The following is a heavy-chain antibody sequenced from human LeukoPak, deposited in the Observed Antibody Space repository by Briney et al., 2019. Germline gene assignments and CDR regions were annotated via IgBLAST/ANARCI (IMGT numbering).Heavy chain of an antibody. CDR3: ARSVKSTLYYFDY. CDR2: IRIKANSKAT. J-gene: IGHJ4*02. CDR1: GITFSGSA. V-gene: IGHV3-73*01. Sequence: PGGSLRLSCAASGITFSGSAMHWVRQAPGKGLEWVSPIRIKANSKATAYAASVQGTLTISRADTTNTLYLQINRAQTEDTSVYYCARSVKSTLYYFDYWSQGTLVTVSS. D-gene: IGHD4-11*01.